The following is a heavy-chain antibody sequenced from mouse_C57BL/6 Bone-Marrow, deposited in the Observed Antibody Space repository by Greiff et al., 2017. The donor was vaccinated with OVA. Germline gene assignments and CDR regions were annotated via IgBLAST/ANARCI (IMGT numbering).Heavy chain of an antibody. CDR1: GYTFTSYW. J-gene: IGHJ4*01. V-gene: IGHV1-55*01. CDR3: ARDEATVVATGDAMDY. Sequence: QVQLQQPGAELVKPGASVKMSCKASGYTFTSYWITWVKQRPGQGLEWIGDIYPGSGSTNYNEKFKSKATLTVDTSSSTAYMQLSSLTSEDSAVYYCARDEATVVATGDAMDYWGQGTSVTVSS. CDR2: IYPGSGST. D-gene: IGHD1-1*01.